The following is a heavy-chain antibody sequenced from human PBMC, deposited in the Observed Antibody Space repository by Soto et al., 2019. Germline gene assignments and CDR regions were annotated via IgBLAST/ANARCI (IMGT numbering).Heavy chain of an antibody. D-gene: IGHD3-10*01. Sequence: PVGSVRLSCAASGFTFSSYSMNWVRQAPGKGLEWVSSISSSSSYIYYADSVKGRFTISRDNAKNSLYLQMNSLRAEDTAVYYCATWPGRPMGSLSYYYYYGMDVWGQGTTVTVSS. CDR2: ISSSSSYI. CDR1: GFTFSSYS. J-gene: IGHJ6*02. V-gene: IGHV3-21*01. CDR3: ATWPGRPMGSLSYYYYYGMDV.